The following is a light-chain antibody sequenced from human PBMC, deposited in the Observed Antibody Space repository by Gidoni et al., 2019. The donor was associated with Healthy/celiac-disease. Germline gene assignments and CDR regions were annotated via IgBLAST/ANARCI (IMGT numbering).Light chain of an antibody. V-gene: IGKV1-39*01. CDR1: QSISSY. CDR2: AAS. CDR3: QQSYSTPPVT. Sequence: DIQMTQSPSSLSASVGDRVTITCRASQSISSYLNWYQQKPGKAPKLLIYAASSLQSEVPSRFSGSGSGTDFTLTISSLQPEDFATYYCQQSYSTPPVTFGQXTKLEIK. J-gene: IGKJ2*01.